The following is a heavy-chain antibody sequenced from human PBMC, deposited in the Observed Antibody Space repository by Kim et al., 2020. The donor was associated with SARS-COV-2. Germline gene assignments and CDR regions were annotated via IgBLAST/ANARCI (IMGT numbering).Heavy chain of an antibody. CDR3: ARHGGGSIVLVVYAVYFDS. CDR2: IYYSGST. J-gene: IGHJ4*02. CDR1: GGSISSSSYY. V-gene: IGHV4-39*01. Sequence: SETLSLTCTVSGGSISSSSYYWGWIRQPPGKGLEWIGSIYYSGSTYYNPSLKSRVTIYVDTSKNQFSLKLSSVTAADTAVYYCARHGGGSIVLVVYAVYFDSWGQGTLVTVSS. D-gene: IGHD2-8*02.